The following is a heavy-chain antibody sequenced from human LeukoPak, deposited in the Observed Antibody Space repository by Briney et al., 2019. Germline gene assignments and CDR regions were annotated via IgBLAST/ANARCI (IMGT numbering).Heavy chain of an antibody. J-gene: IGHJ5*02. D-gene: IGHD3-22*01. CDR3: ARHELNYYDSSGYERWFDP. V-gene: IGHV4-59*01. CDR1: GGSISSYY. CDR2: IYYSGST. Sequence: TPSETLSLTCTVSGGSISSYYWSWIRQPPGKGLEWIGYIYYSGSTNYNPSLKSRVTISVDTSKNQFSLKLSSVTAADTAVYYCARHELNYYDSSGYERWFDPWGQGTLVTVSS.